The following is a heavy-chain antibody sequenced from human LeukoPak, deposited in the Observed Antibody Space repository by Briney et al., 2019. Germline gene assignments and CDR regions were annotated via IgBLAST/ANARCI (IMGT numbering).Heavy chain of an antibody. V-gene: IGHV3-7*01. Sequence: GGPLRLSCGASGFTFSRYCMSGARKARGKGREGGANIKQDGSEKYYVDSVKGRFTISSDNAKNSLYLQMNSLRAEDTAVYYCARPVGATPFDAFDIWGQGTMVTVSS. CDR3: ARPVGATPFDAFDI. D-gene: IGHD1-26*01. CDR2: IKQDGSEK. CDR1: GFTFSRYC. J-gene: IGHJ3*02.